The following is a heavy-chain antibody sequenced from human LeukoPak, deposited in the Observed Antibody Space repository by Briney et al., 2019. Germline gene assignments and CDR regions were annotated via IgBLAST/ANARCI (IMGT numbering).Heavy chain of an antibody. V-gene: IGHV3-30*04. CDR2: ISYDGSDK. CDR3: AREAGYCSGGSCYSEAFDI. CDR1: GFTFSNYA. D-gene: IGHD2-15*01. Sequence: GRSPRLSCAASGFTFSNYAIHWVRQAPGKGMEWVAIISYDGSDKYYADSVKGRFTISRDNSKNTVYLQMDGLRAEDTAVYYCAREAGYCSGGSCYSEAFDIWGQGSMVTVSS. J-gene: IGHJ3*02.